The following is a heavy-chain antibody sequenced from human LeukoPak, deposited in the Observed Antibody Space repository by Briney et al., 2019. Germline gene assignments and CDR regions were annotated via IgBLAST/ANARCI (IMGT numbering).Heavy chain of an antibody. CDR3: ASGITMVRGPTDYYGMDV. CDR1: GFTFSSYG. Sequence: GGSLRLSCAASGFTFSSYGMHWVRQAPGKGLEWVAVIWYDGSNKYYADSVKGRFTISRDNSKNTLYLQMNSLRAEGTTVYYCASGITMVRGPTDYYGMDVWGKGTTVTVSS. V-gene: IGHV3-33*01. D-gene: IGHD3-10*01. J-gene: IGHJ6*04. CDR2: IWYDGSNK.